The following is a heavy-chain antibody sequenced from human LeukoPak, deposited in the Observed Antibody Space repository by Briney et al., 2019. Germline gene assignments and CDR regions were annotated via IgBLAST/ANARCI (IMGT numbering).Heavy chain of an antibody. Sequence: GSLRLSCAASGFTFSSYEMNWVRQAPGKGLEWVSYISSSGSTIYYADSVKGRFTISRDNAKNSLYLQMNSLRAEDTAVYYCAGSSSWYDAFDIWGQGTMGTVSS. D-gene: IGHD6-13*01. V-gene: IGHV3-48*03. CDR2: ISSSGSTI. CDR3: AGSSSWYDAFDI. J-gene: IGHJ3*02. CDR1: GFTFSSYE.